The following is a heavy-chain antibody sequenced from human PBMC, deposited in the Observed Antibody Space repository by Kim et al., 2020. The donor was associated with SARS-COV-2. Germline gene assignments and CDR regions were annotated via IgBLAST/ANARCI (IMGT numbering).Heavy chain of an antibody. CDR3: AREQRYCSSTSCYVGVHAFDI. J-gene: IGHJ3*02. D-gene: IGHD2-2*01. CDR1: GFTFSSYA. CDR2: ISYDGSNK. V-gene: IGHV3-30*04. Sequence: GGSLRLSCAASGFTFSSYAMHWVRQAPGKGLEWVAVISYDGSNKYYADSVKGRFTISRDNSKNTLYLQMNSLRAEDTAVYYCAREQRYCSSTSCYVGVHAFDIWGQGTMVTVSS.